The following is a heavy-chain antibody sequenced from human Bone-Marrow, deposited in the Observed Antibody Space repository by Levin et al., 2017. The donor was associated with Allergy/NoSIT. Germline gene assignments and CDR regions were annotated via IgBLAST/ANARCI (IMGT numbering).Heavy chain of an antibody. Sequence: PGGSLRLSCAASGFTFSDYYMSWIRQAPGKGLEWVSYISSSGSTIYYADSVKGRFTISRDNAKNSLYLQMNSLRAEDTAVYYCAHSSPFHYYYGMDVWGQGTTVTVSS. J-gene: IGHJ6*02. CDR3: AHSSPFHYYYGMDV. D-gene: IGHD6-13*01. CDR1: GFTFSDYY. V-gene: IGHV3-11*01. CDR2: ISSSGSTI.